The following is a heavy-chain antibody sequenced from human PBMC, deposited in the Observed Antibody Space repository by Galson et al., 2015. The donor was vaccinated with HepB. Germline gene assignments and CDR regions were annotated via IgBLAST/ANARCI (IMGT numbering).Heavy chain of an antibody. Sequence: SLRLSCAASGFTVSSNYMSWVRQAPGRGLECVSVIYRGENTHYADSVRGRFIISRDNSKNTLYLQTNSLRVEDTAVYYCARGYSRSWYSGLGFWGQGTLVTVSS. J-gene: IGHJ4*02. D-gene: IGHD6-13*01. CDR1: GFTVSSNY. V-gene: IGHV3-53*01. CDR2: IYRGENT. CDR3: ARGYSRSWYSGLGF.